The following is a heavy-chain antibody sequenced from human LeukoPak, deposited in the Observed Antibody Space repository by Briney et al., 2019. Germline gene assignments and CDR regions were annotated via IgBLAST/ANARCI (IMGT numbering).Heavy chain of an antibody. CDR1: GFTFSSYS. J-gene: IGHJ4*02. D-gene: IGHD3-16*02. CDR3: ARTTRVRLGELSY. Sequence: GGSLRLSCAASGFTFSSYSMNWVRQAPGKGLEWVSSISSSSSYIYYADSVKGRFTISRDNAKNSLYLQMNSLRAEDTAVYYCARTTRVRLGELSYWGQGTLVTVSS. V-gene: IGHV3-21*01. CDR2: ISSSSSYI.